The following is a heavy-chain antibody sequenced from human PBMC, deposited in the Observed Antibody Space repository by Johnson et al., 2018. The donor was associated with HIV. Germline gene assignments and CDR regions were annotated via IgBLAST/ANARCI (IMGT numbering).Heavy chain of an antibody. Sequence: QVLLVESGGGVVQPGRSLRLSCAASGFTFSSYGMHWVRQAPGKGLEWVAVISYDGSNKYYADSVKGRFTISRDNSKNTLYLQMNSLRAEDTAVYDCAKEGWAAAEEGWGAFDIWGQGTMVTVSS. D-gene: IGHD6-13*01. CDR2: ISYDGSNK. CDR1: GFTFSSYG. V-gene: IGHV3-30*18. CDR3: AKEGWAAAEEGWGAFDI. J-gene: IGHJ3*02.